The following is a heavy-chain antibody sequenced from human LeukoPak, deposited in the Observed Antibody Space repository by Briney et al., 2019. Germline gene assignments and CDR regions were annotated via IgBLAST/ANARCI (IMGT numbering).Heavy chain of an antibody. CDR3: ARDLGRFDY. Sequence: PGGSLRLSCAASGFTISDYWMSWVRQAPGKGLEWVANIKEDGSEKYYVDSVKGRFTISRDNAKNSLYLQMNSLRAEDTAVYYCARDLGRFDYWGQGTLVTVSS. J-gene: IGHJ4*02. CDR1: GFTISDYW. D-gene: IGHD1-26*01. CDR2: IKEDGSEK. V-gene: IGHV3-7*01.